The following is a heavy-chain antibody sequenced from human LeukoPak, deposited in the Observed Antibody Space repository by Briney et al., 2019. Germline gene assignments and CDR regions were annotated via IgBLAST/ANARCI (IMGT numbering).Heavy chain of an antibody. CDR3: ARAGLLWFGELFSAFDI. CDR1: GFTFSSYA. V-gene: IGHV3-30*04. Sequence: GGSLRLSCAASGFTFSSYAMHWVRQAPGKGLEWVAVISYDGSNKYYADSVKGRFTISRDNSKNTLYLQMNSLRAEDTAVYYCARAGLLWFGELFSAFDIWGQGTMVTVSS. D-gene: IGHD3-10*01. CDR2: ISYDGSNK. J-gene: IGHJ3*02.